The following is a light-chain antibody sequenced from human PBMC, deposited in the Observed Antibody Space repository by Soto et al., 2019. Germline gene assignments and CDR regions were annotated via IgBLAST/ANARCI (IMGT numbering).Light chain of an antibody. CDR2: FAS. CDR3: QQYNNWPLT. CDR1: QSMYNN. V-gene: IGKV3-15*01. J-gene: IGKJ4*01. Sequence: EIVMTQSPATLSVSPGERATLSCRASQSMYNNLAWYQQKPGQAPRLLIYFASTRATGIPARFSGSGSGTEFTLTISSLQSEDFAVDYCQQYNNWPLTFGGGTKVEI.